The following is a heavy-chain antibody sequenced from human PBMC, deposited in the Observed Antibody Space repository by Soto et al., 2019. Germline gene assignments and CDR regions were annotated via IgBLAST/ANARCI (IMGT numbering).Heavy chain of an antibody. CDR2: ISYDGSNK. Sequence: GGSLRLSCAPSGFTFSNYAMHWVRQAPGKGLEWVAVISYDGSNKYYADSVKGRFTISRDNSKNTLYLQMNSLRAEDTAVYYCARDGYCSGGSCYSVPVFDYWGQGTLVTVSS. D-gene: IGHD2-15*01. CDR1: GFTFSNYA. J-gene: IGHJ4*02. V-gene: IGHV3-30-3*01. CDR3: ARDGYCSGGSCYSVPVFDY.